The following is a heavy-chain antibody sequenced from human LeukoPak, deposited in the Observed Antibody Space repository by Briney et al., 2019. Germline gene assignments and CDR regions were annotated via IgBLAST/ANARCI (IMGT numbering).Heavy chain of an antibody. Sequence: SETLSLTCTVSGGSISSYYWSWIRQPPGKGLEWIGYIYTSGSTNYNPSLKSRVTISVDTSKNQVSLKVSSVTAADTAVYYCARAPTKIYYYMDVWGKGTTVTVSS. J-gene: IGHJ6*03. V-gene: IGHV4-4*09. D-gene: IGHD5-24*01. CDR1: GGSISSYY. CDR3: ARAPTKIYYYMDV. CDR2: IYTSGST.